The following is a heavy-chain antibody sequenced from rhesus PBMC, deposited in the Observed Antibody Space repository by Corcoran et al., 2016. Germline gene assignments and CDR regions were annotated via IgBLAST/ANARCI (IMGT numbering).Heavy chain of an antibody. Sequence: QLQLQESGPGLVKPSETLSLTCAVAGGSISSNWWSWIRQPPGKGREWIGRISGSGGSTRYNPSLKSRVTISTDTSKNQFSLKLSSVTAADTAVYYCARKVGVVSAKNRFDVRGPGVLVTVSS. D-gene: IGHD2-39*02. CDR2: ISGSGGST. CDR1: GGSISSNW. J-gene: IGHJ5-1*01. CDR3: ARKVGVVSAKNRFDV. V-gene: IGHV4-173*01.